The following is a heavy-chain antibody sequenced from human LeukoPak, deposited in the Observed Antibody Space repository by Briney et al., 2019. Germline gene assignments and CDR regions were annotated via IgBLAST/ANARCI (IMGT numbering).Heavy chain of an antibody. Sequence: GASVKVSCKASGYTFTGYYMHWVRQAPGQGLEWMGWINPNSGGTNYAQRFQGRVTMTRDTSISTAYMELSRLRSDDTAVYYWARVVVAATVPDYWGQGTLVTVSS. CDR3: ARVVVAATVPDY. CDR1: GYTFTGYY. CDR2: INPNSGGT. V-gene: IGHV1-2*02. J-gene: IGHJ4*02. D-gene: IGHD2-15*01.